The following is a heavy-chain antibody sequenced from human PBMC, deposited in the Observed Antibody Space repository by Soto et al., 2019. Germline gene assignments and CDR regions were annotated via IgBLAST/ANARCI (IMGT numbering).Heavy chain of an antibody. D-gene: IGHD4-17*01. Sequence: PSETLSLTCTVSGGSISSGDYYWSWIRQPPGKGLEWIGYIYYSGSTYYNPSLKSRVTISVDTSKNQFSLKLSSVTAADTAVYYCARDDYGGNSGLNYWGQGTLVTVSS. V-gene: IGHV4-30-4*01. CDR2: IYYSGST. J-gene: IGHJ4*02. CDR1: GGSISSGDYY. CDR3: ARDDYGGNSGLNY.